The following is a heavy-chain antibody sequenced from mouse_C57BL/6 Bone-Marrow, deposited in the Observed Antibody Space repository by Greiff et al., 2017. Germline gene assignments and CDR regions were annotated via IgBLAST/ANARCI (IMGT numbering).Heavy chain of an antibody. CDR3: ARCNRYDMDY. J-gene: IGHJ4*01. CDR1: GYTFTNYW. CDR2: IYPGGGYT. D-gene: IGHD2-1*01. V-gene: IGHV1-63*01. Sequence: QVQLQQSGAELVRPGTSVKMSCKASGYTFTNYWIGWAKQRPGHGLEWIGVIYPGGGYTNYNEKFKGKATLTADKSSSTAYMQFSSLASEDSAIYCCARCNRYDMDYWGQGTSVTVSS.